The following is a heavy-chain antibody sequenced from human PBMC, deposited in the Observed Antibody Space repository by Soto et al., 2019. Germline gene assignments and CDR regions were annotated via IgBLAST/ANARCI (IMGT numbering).Heavy chain of an antibody. CDR2: ISRSGDKT. CDR1: GFTFSNYN. J-gene: IGHJ4*02. D-gene: IGHD3-22*01. CDR3: VRDYYDSSGSD. Sequence: GGSLRLSCLASGFTFSNYNMHWVRQAPGKGLEYVSEISRSGDKTYYTDSAKDRFIISRDNSKNTLFLQMSSLRVEDTAVYYCVRDYYDSSGSDWGQGSLVTVSS. V-gene: IGHV3-64D*06.